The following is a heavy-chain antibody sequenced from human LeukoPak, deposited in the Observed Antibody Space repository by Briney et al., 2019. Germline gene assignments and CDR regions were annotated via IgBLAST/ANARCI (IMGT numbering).Heavy chain of an antibody. CDR3: SKGAGSFDY. J-gene: IGHJ4*02. D-gene: IGHD3-10*01. CDR1: GGSITSYS. CDR2: LYYSGGT. Sequence: SETLSLTCTVSGGSITSYSWTWIRQPPGKGLEWIGYLYYSGGTNYNPSLKSRVTISGDTSKNQFSLKLSSVTAADTAVYYCSKGAGSFDYWGQGTLVTVSS. V-gene: IGHV4-59*01.